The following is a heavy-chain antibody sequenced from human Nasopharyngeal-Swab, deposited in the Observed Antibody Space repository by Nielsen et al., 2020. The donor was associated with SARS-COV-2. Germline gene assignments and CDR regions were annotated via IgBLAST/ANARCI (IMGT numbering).Heavy chain of an antibody. J-gene: IGHJ6*03. CDR3: ASTPGDEYYYYYYMDV. Sequence: SETLSLTCTVSGGSITSYYWGWIRQPPGKGLEWIGEINHSGSTNYNPSLKSRVTISVDTSKNQFSLKLSSVTTADTAVYYCASTPGDEYYYYYYMDVWGKGTTVTVSS. CDR2: INHSGST. D-gene: IGHD3-10*01. V-gene: IGHV4-34*01. CDR1: GGSITSYY.